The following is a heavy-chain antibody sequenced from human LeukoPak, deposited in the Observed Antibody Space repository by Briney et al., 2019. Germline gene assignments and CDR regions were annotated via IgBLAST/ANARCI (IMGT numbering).Heavy chain of an antibody. CDR2: ISSTSTYI. J-gene: IGHJ4*02. CDR1: GFTFSAYT. V-gene: IGHV3-21*01. D-gene: IGHD7-27*01. Sequence: AGSLRLPCLASGFTFSAYTMNWVRQAPGKGLEWVSFISSTSTYIYYADSLTGRFTISRDNAKNSLYLQMNSLRAEDTAVYYCARDDPRWGTSGDYWGQGTLVTVSA. CDR3: ARDDPRWGTSGDY.